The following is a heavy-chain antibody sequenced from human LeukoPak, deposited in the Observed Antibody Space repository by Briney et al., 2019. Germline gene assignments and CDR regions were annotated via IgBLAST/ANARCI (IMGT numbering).Heavy chain of an antibody. CDR1: GFTFSCYA. CDR3: AKDTGSPVDAITMEDNAFDI. D-gene: IGHD3-3*01. J-gene: IGHJ3*02. Sequence: PVGSLRLSCAASGFTFSCYAMSWVRQAPGKGLEWVSGIRWSSGIIGYADSVKGRFTISRDNAKNSLDLQMDSLRAEDTAVYYCAKDTGSPVDAITMEDNAFDIWGQGTMVTVSS. V-gene: IGHV3-9*01. CDR2: IRWSSGII.